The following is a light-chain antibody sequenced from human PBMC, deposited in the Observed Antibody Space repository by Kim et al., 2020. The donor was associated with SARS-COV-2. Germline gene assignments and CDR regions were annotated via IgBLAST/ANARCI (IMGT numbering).Light chain of an antibody. Sequence: QAVVTREPSLTVSPGGTVTLTCDSSTGAVTSGHYPYWFQQKPGQAPRTLIYHTSNKHSWTPGRFSGSLLGGKAALTLSGAQPEDEADYYCLLYYSGVWVFGGGTQLTVL. J-gene: IGLJ2*01. CDR2: HTS. CDR3: LLYYSGVWV. CDR1: TGAVTSGHY. V-gene: IGLV7-46*01.